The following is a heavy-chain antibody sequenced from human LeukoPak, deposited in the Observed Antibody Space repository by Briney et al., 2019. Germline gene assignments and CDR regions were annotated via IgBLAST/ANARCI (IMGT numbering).Heavy chain of an antibody. V-gene: IGHV3-21*04. J-gene: IGHJ4*02. CDR2: ISSSSSYI. Sequence: GGSLRLSCAASGFTFSSFSMNWVRQAPGKGLEWVSSISSSSSYIYYADSVKGRFTISTDNFKNTVYLQMNTLTVDDTALYYCASRSGHWDFWGPGTLVTVSS. D-gene: IGHD2-15*01. CDR3: ASRSGHWDF. CDR1: GFTFSSFS.